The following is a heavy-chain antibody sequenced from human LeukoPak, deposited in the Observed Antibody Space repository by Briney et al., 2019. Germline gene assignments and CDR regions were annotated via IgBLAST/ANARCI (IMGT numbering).Heavy chain of an antibody. CDR3: AGIAAADRAFDI. V-gene: IGHV1-18*01. J-gene: IGHJ3*02. CDR2: ISAYNGNT. Sequence: GASVKVSCKASGYTFTSYGISWVRQAPGQGLEWMGWISAYNGNTNYAQKLQGRVTMTTDTSTSTVYMELSSLRSEDTAVYYCAGIAAADRAFDIWGQGTMVTVSS. CDR1: GYTFTSYG. D-gene: IGHD6-13*01.